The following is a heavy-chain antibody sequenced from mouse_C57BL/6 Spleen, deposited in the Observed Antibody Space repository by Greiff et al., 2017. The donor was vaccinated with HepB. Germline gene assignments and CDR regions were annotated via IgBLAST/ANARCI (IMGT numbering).Heavy chain of an antibody. CDR3: ARDGLGPYFDY. V-gene: IGHV1-66*01. CDR2: IYPGSGNT. J-gene: IGHJ2*01. Sequence: QVQLQQSGPELVKPVASVKISCKASGYSFTSYYIHWVKQRPGQGLEWIGWIYPGSGNTKYNEKFKGKATLTADTSSSTAYMQLSSLTSEDSAVYYCARDGLGPYFDYWGQGTTLTVSS. D-gene: IGHD4-1*01. CDR1: GYSFTSYY.